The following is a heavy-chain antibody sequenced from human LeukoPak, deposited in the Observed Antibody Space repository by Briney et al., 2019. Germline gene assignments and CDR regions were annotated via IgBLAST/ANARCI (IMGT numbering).Heavy chain of an antibody. J-gene: IGHJ4*02. CDR3: ARQLRYFDWLIDY. Sequence: GESLKISCKGPGYSFTSYWIGWVRQMPGKGLEWMGIIYPGDSDTRYSPSFQGQVTISADKSITTAYLQWSSLKASDTAMYYCARQLRYFDWLIDYWGQGTLVTVSS. V-gene: IGHV5-51*01. D-gene: IGHD3-9*01. CDR1: GYSFTSYW. CDR2: IYPGDSDT.